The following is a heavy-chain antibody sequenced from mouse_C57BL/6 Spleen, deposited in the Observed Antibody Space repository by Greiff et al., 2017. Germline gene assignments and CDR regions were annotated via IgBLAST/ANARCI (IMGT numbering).Heavy chain of an antibody. CDR3: ARPLTTVVAGDY. V-gene: IGHV1-81*01. D-gene: IGHD1-1*01. Sequence: QVQLQQSGAELARPGASVKLSCKASGYTFTSYGISWVKQRTGQGLEWIGEIYPRSGNTYYNEKFKGKATLTADKSSSTAYMGLRSLTSEDSAVYFCARPLTTVVAGDYWGQGTTLTVSS. CDR2: IYPRSGNT. CDR1: GYTFTSYG. J-gene: IGHJ2*01.